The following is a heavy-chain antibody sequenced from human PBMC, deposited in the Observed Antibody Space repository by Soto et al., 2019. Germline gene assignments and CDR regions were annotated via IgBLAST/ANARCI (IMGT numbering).Heavy chain of an antibody. CDR1: GDTVSSYA. CDR2: LVPSFGTP. D-gene: IGHD3-9*01. J-gene: IGHJ3*01. CDR3: ARGGFFDLSRPFDV. V-gene: IGHV1-69*01. Sequence: QVQLVQSGTEVKKPGSSMKLSCRASGDTVSSYAFNWVRQAPGQGLEWLGGLVPSFGTPHYAQDFQGRLAITTDESMTTVFMELSSLRSDDSAIYFCARGGFFDLSRPFDVW.